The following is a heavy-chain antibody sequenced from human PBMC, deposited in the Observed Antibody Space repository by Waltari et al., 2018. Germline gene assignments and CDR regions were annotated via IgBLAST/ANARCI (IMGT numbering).Heavy chain of an antibody. V-gene: IGHV3-74*01. CDR1: GFTFSNYG. J-gene: IGHJ4*02. CDR3: ARGRDHALDY. D-gene: IGHD3-10*01. CDR2: CWADGSGR. Sequence: EVQLVESGGGLVQHGGSLRLSCAASGFTFSNYGMHWVRKAPGKGLGWVARCWADGSGRGYAESVTGRFSISSYNAETTLYVQMNSLRAEDTAVYYCARGRDHALDYWGQGTLVTVSS.